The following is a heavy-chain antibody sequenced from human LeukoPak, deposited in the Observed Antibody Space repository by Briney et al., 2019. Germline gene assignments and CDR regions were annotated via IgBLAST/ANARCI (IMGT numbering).Heavy chain of an antibody. V-gene: IGHV1-69*05. CDR2: IIPIFGTA. Sequence: SVKVSCKASGGTFSSYAISWVRQAPGQGLELMGRIIPIFGTANYAQKFQGRVTITTDESTSTAYMELSSLRSEDTAVYYCARETGVTGTTCDFWGQGTLVTVSS. CDR3: ARETGVTGTTCDF. CDR1: GGTFSSYA. D-gene: IGHD1-7*01. J-gene: IGHJ4*02.